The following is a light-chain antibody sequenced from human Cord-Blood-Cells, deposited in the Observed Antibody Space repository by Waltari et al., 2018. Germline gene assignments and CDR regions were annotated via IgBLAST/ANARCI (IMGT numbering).Light chain of an antibody. CDR1: QSVSSSY. J-gene: IGKJ1*01. V-gene: IGKV3-20*01. CDR3: QQYGSSWT. Sequence: DIVLTQSPGTLSLSPGERATLSCRASQSVSSSYLAWYQQKPGPAPRLLIYGASSRATGIPDRFSGSGSGTDFTLTISRLEPEDFAVYYCQQYGSSWTFGQGTKVEIK. CDR2: GAS.